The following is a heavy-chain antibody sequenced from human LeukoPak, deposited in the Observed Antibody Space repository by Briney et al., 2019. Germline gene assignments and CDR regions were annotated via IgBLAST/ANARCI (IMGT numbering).Heavy chain of an antibody. CDR2: ISGSGGST. CDR3: AKVLGIASEYFQH. Sequence: GGSVRLSCAASGFTFSSYAMSWVRQAPGKGLEWVSAISGSGGSTYYADSVKGRFTISRDNSKNTLYLQMNSLRAEDTAVYYCAKVLGIASEYFQHWGQGTLVTVSS. CDR1: GFTFSSYA. D-gene: IGHD6-13*01. V-gene: IGHV3-23*01. J-gene: IGHJ1*01.